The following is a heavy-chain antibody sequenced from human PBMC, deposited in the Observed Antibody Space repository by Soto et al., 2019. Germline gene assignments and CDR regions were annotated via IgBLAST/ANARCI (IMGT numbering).Heavy chain of an antibody. D-gene: IGHD6-19*01. J-gene: IGHJ4*02. Sequence: GGSLRLSCAASGFPFSSYAMSWVRQAPGKGLEWVSAISGSGGSTYYADSVKGRFTISRDNSKNTLYLQMNSLRAEDTAVYYCAKDLRIAVAGIGVRLHYWGQGTLVTVSS. CDR1: GFPFSSYA. V-gene: IGHV3-23*01. CDR3: AKDLRIAVAGIGVRLHY. CDR2: ISGSGGST.